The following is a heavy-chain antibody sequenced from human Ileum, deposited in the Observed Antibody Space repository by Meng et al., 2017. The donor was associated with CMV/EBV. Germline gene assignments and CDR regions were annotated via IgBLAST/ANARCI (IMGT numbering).Heavy chain of an antibody. D-gene: IGHD3-3*01. CDR3: AKDGVPYDGSFHVYHMDT. Sequence: TFSRYAMTWVRQSPGKGLEWVALITGSGDRRDDVDSVRGRFTISRDNSKNTLYLEMKDLRDEDTAVYFCAKDGVPYDGSFHVYHMDTWGQGTLVTVSS. CDR1: TFSRYA. J-gene: IGHJ5*02. V-gene: IGHV3-23*01. CDR2: ITGSGDRR.